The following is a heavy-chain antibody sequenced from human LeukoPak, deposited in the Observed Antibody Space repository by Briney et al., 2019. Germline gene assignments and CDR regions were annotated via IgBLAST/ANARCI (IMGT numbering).Heavy chain of an antibody. CDR1: GFTVSSNY. J-gene: IGHJ4*02. D-gene: IGHD3-16*01. CDR3: AGGVEVEPDPFDY. V-gene: IGHV3-66*01. Sequence: GGSLRLSCAASGFTVSSNYMSWVRQAPGKGLEWVSVIYSGGSTYYADSVKGRFTISRDNSKNTLYLQMNSLRAEDTAVYYCAGGVEVEPDPFDYWGQGTLVTVSS. CDR2: IYSGGST.